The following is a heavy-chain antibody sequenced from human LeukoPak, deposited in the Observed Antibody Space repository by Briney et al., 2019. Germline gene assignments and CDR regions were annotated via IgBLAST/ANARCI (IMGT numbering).Heavy chain of an antibody. V-gene: IGHV1-46*01. J-gene: IGHJ4*02. CDR1: GYTLTSSY. Sequence: ASVKVSCKAAGYTLTSSYMHWVRQAPGQGLEWMGIINPSGGSRTYAQKFQGRVTMTRDTSTSTVYMELSSLGSEDTAVYYCARASGYCGGITCWDDYWGQGTLVTVSS. CDR3: ARASGYCGGITCWDDY. D-gene: IGHD2-21*01. CDR2: INPSGGSR.